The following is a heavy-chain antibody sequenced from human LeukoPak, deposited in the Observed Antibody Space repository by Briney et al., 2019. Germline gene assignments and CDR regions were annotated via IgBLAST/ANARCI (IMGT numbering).Heavy chain of an antibody. Sequence: GGSLRLSCAASGFTFSSYGMHWVRQAPGKGLEWVAFISYDGTNKDYADSVKGRFTISRDNSKNTLFLQLNSLRAEDTAVYNCARDKTLILTGYFFDYWGQGTLVTVSS. V-gene: IGHV3-30*03. CDR2: ISYDGTNK. D-gene: IGHD3-9*01. J-gene: IGHJ4*02. CDR1: GFTFSSYG. CDR3: ARDKTLILTGYFFDY.